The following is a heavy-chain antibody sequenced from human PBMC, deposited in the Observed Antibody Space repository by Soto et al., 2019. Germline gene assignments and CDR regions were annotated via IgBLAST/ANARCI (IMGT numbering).Heavy chain of an antibody. Sequence: GGSLRLSCAASGFSFSGYAMSWVRQAPEKQLHRVSALVGSGDDKNYAESVRGRFSVSRDNSRNTLYLQMNSLRAEDTAVYYCATHATANTVVWEAFDMWGQGTKVTVS. D-gene: IGHD1-26*01. CDR3: ATHATANTVVWEAFDM. J-gene: IGHJ3*02. CDR2: LVGSGDDK. CDR1: GFSFSGYA. V-gene: IGHV3-23*01.